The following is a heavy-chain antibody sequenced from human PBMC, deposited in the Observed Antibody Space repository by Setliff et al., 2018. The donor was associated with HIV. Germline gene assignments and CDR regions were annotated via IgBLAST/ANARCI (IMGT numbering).Heavy chain of an antibody. CDR2: ISGSGANA. V-gene: IGHV3-23*01. J-gene: IGHJ4*02. CDR3: AKFFGGYGGYMGFDY. CDR1: GFIFSSYA. D-gene: IGHD4-17*01. Sequence: GGSLRLSCAASGFIFSSYAMSWVRQAPGKGLEWVSAISGSGANAYYADSVKGRFTISRDNSKNTLYLQMNSLRAEDTAVYYCAKFFGGYGGYMGFDYWGQGTLVTVSS.